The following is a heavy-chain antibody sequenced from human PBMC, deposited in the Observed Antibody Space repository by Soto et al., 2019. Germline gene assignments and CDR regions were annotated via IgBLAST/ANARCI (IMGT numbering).Heavy chain of an antibody. Sequence: QVQLQESGPGLLKPSQTLSLTCTVSGGTISSGDYYWSWIRQHPGQVLEWIGHFYYSGSTYYNPSLKSRVTISADTSKNQFSLTLSSVTAADTAVYYCARVSYSSYPRYYDYGMDVWGQGTTVTVSS. CDR3: ARVSYSSYPRYYDYGMDV. D-gene: IGHD6-6*01. V-gene: IGHV4-31*03. J-gene: IGHJ6*02. CDR1: GGTISSGDYY. CDR2: FYYSGST.